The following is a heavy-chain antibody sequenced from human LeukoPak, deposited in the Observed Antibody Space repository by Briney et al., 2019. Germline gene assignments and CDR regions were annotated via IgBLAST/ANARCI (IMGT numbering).Heavy chain of an antibody. D-gene: IGHD6-13*01. J-gene: IGHJ4*02. V-gene: IGHV3-30-3*01. CDR3: ARDMSSSWYGITPTDY. CDR2: ISYDGSNK. CDR1: GFTFSSYA. Sequence: GRSLRLSCAASGFTFSSYAMHWVRQAPGKGLEWVAVISYDGSNKYYADSVKGRFTISRDNSKNTLYLQMNSLRAEDTAVYYCARDMSSSWYGITPTDYRGQGTLVTVSS.